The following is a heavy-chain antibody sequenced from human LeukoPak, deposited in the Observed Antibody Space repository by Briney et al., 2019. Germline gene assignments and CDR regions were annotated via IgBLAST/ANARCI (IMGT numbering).Heavy chain of an antibody. CDR1: GFTFSSYA. CDR2: ISYDGSNK. Sequence: GGSPRLSCAASGFTFSSYAMHWVRQAPGKGLEWVAVISYDGSNKYYADSVKGRFTISRDNSKNTLYLQMNSLRAEDTAVYYCARADLRWELLPFDYWGQGTLVTVSS. D-gene: IGHD1-26*01. CDR3: ARADLRWELLPFDY. V-gene: IGHV3-30*04. J-gene: IGHJ4*02.